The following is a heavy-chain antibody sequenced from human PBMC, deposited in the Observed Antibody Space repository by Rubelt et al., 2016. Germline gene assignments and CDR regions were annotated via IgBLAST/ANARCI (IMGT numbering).Heavy chain of an antibody. CDR1: GASFGDYY. CDR3: ASDSLTQLKGVPLDS. J-gene: IGHJ4*02. CDR2: VNNDGHT. Sequence: QLQQGGARILKPSETLSLTCDLHGASFGDYYWAWIRQSPHQELEWLGEVNNDGHTNYSTSFVGRVTLIVDTSKAQCFRVLTSGTAADTATYHCASDSLTQLKGVPLDSWGQGTPVSVSS. D-gene: IGHD1-1*01. V-gene: IGHV4-34*02.